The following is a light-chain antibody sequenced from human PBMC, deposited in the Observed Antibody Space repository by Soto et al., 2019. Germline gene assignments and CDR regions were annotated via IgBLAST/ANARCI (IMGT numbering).Light chain of an antibody. CDR2: YDN. V-gene: IGLV3-21*04. CDR1: NIATQS. CDR3: QVWDSSSDHYV. J-gene: IGLJ1*01. Sequence: SYELIQQPSVSVAPGQTATISCGGNNIATQSVHWYQQRPDQAPVLIIYYDNIRPSGIPERFSGSRSGNTASLTISGVEAGDEADYYCQVWDSSSDHYVFGTGTKLTVL.